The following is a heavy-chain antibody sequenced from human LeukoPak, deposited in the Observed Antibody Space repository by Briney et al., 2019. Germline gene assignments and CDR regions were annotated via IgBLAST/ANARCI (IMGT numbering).Heavy chain of an antibody. V-gene: IGHV4-59*01. CDR3: ARGHPRGNWFDP. J-gene: IGHJ5*02. D-gene: IGHD3-10*01. CDR1: RGATSSYY. Sequence: SGTLSLTCTVSRGATSSYYWSWIRQPPGRGLEWIGYIYYSGSTNYNPSLKSRVTISVDTSKNQFSLKLSSVTATDTAVYYCARGHPRGNWFDPWGQGTLVTVSS. CDR2: IYYSGST.